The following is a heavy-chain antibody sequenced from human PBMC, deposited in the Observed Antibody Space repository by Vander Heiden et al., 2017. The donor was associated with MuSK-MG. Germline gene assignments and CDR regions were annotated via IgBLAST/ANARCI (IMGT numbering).Heavy chain of an antibody. CDR1: GRSISSSSYY. Sequence: QLQLQESGPGLVKPSETLSLTCTVYGRSISSSSYYWGWIRQPPGKGLEWIGSIYYSGSTYYNPSLKSRVSISVDTSKNQFSLTLSSVTAADTAVYYCARVFDSSGYNDYWGQGTLVTVSS. V-gene: IGHV4-39*01. D-gene: IGHD3-22*01. CDR3: ARVFDSSGYNDY. CDR2: IYYSGST. J-gene: IGHJ4*02.